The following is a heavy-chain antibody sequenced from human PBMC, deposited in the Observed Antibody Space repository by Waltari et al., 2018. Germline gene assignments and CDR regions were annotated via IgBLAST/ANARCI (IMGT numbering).Heavy chain of an antibody. D-gene: IGHD1-20*01. CDR3: VRDYNLESDFDS. V-gene: IGHV4-38-2*02. Sequence: QVHLQESGPGLVKPGETLSLTCTVSGYTITSGYCWGWIRQPPGKGLEWIGSLWHNGTTFYRSSLKSRVTISGDTSQNQFSLKLSSVTAADTALYYCVRDYNLESDFDSWGQGTLVTVSS. CDR2: LWHNGTT. CDR1: GYTITSGYC. J-gene: IGHJ4*02.